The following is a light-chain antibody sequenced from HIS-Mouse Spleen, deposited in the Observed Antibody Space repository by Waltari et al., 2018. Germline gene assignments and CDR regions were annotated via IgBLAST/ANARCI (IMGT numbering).Light chain of an antibody. CDR3: YSKDSSGNHRV. J-gene: IGLJ2*01. V-gene: IGLV3-10*01. CDR2: EDS. Sequence: SYELTQPPSVSVSPGQTARITCSGDALPKKYAYWYQQKSGQAPVLVIYEDSKLPSWIPGKFSGSSSGTSATLTISGAKVEDEADYYCYSKDSSGNHRVFGGGTKLTVL. CDR1: ALPKKY.